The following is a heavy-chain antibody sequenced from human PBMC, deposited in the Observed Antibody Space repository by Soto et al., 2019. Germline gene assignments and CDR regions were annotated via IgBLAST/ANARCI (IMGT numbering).Heavy chain of an antibody. D-gene: IGHD5-18*01. J-gene: IGHJ4*02. Sequence: SETLSLTCTVSGGSISSYYWSWIRQPPGKGLEWIGYIYYSGSTNYNPSLKSRVTISVDTSKNQFSLKLSSVTAADTAVYYCARLRYSYGSSFDYWGQGTLVTVSS. V-gene: IGHV4-59*08. CDR2: IYYSGST. CDR1: GGSISSYY. CDR3: ARLRYSYGSSFDY.